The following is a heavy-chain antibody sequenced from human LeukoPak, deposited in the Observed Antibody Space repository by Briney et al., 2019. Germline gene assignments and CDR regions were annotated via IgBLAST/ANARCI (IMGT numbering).Heavy chain of an antibody. J-gene: IGHJ4*02. CDR1: GGSISGYY. V-gene: IGHV4-4*07. Sequence: SETLSLTCTVSGGSISGYYWSWIRQPAGKGLEWIGRIHTSGSTNYNPSLKSRVTMSVDTSKNHFSLKLRSVTAADTAVYYCARDGGSGWYNYWGQGTVVTVSS. D-gene: IGHD6-19*01. CDR3: ARDGGSGWYNY. CDR2: IHTSGST.